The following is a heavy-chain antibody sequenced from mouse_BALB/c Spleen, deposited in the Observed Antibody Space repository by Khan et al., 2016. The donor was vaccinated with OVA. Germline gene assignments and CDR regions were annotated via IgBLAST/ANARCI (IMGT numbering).Heavy chain of an antibody. J-gene: IGHJ2*01. CDR2: INPHIGEA. CDR3: ARKSGSDFDY. CDR1: GYSFTGYF. Sequence: VQLKQSGPELVKPGASVKISCTASGYSFTGYFMNWVMQSHGKSLEWIGRINPHIGEAFYNQKFKGKATLNVDESSSTAHMELRSLASEDSAVYYCARKSGSDFDYWGQGTTLTVSS. V-gene: IGHV1-20*02. D-gene: IGHD1-3*01.